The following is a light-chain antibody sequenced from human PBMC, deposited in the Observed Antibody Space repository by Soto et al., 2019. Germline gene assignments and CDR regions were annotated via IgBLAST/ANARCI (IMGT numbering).Light chain of an antibody. Sequence: DIQMTQSPSTLSASVGDRATIAFRASQSISSWLAWYQQKPGKAPQLLISDASSLESGVPSRFSGSGSGTEFTLTISSLQPDDFATYYCQQYNSYSTFGQGAKVDI. CDR3: QQYNSYST. CDR2: DAS. CDR1: QSISSW. V-gene: IGKV1-5*01. J-gene: IGKJ1*01.